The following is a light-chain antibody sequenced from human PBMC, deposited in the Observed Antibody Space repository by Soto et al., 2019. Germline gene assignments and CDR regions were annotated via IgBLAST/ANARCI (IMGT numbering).Light chain of an antibody. CDR2: GAS. Sequence: EIVMTQSPATLSVSPGERATLSCRASQSVSSDLAWYHQKPGQAPRLLIYGASNRATGIPDRFSGSGSGTDFTLTISGLEPEDFAVYYCQQYGTSLFTFGGGTRVEIK. CDR1: QSVSSD. CDR3: QQYGTSLFT. J-gene: IGKJ4*01. V-gene: IGKV3-20*01.